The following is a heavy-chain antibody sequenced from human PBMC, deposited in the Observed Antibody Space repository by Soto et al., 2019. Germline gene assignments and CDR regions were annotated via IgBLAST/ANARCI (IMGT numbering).Heavy chain of an antibody. CDR2: TYYRKSKWLY. CDR1: GDSVSNKGAA. V-gene: IGHV6-1*01. CDR3: ARDPPGVHSAFDS. Sequence: AQTLSLTCAISGDSVSNKGAAWNWIRHSPSRGLEWLGRTYYRKSKWLYDYAVSVRSRITINPDTSKNQFSLHLTSVTPEDTSVYFCARDPPGVHSAFDSWGQGTLVTVS. J-gene: IGHJ4*02. D-gene: IGHD4-4*01.